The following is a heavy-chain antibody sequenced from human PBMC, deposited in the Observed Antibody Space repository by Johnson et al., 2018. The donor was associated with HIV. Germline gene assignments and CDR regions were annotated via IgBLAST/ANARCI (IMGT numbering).Heavy chain of an antibody. J-gene: IGHJ3*02. CDR3: AREHRYYYDSSGYYRGDAFDI. CDR2: IKPDGSEK. V-gene: IGHV3-7*01. CDR1: GFTFSSYW. Sequence: VQLVESGGGVVQPGRSLRLSCAASGFTFSSYWMSWVRQAPGKGLEWVANIKPDGSEKYYVDSVKGRFTISRDNSKNTLYLQMNSLRAEDTAVYYCAREHRYYYDSSGYYRGDAFDIWGQGTMVTVSS. D-gene: IGHD3-22*01.